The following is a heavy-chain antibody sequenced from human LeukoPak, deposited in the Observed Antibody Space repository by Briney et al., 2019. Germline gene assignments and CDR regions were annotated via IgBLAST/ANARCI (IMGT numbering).Heavy chain of an antibody. CDR1: GYTFTDNY. Sequence: ASVKVSCKASGYTFTDNYIHCVRQAPGQGLEWMGWVVPNTGVTHYAQKFEGWVTMTRDTSISTAYMDLTRLTSDDTAVYYCARGSVPHGLDHWGKGTLVIVSS. V-gene: IGHV1-2*04. CDR3: ARGSVPHGLDH. J-gene: IGHJ4*02. D-gene: IGHD4-17*01. CDR2: VVPNTGVT.